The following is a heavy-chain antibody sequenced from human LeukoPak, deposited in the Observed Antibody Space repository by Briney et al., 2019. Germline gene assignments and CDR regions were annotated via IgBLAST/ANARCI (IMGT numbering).Heavy chain of an antibody. Sequence: GESLKISCKGSGFSFTSYWIGWVRQIPGKGLEYMGIIYPADSDTRYSPSFQGQVTISADKSISTAYLQWSSLKASDTAMYYCARPGQLGEYTPYYFDFWGQGTLVTVSS. J-gene: IGHJ4*02. V-gene: IGHV5-51*01. CDR3: ARPGQLGEYTPYYFDF. D-gene: IGHD3-16*01. CDR2: IYPADSDT. CDR1: GFSFTSYW.